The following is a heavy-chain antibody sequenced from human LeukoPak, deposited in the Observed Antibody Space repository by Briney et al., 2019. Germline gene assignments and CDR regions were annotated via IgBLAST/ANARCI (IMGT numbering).Heavy chain of an antibody. CDR2: IRYDGSNK. Sequence: GGSLRLSCAASGFTFSSYGMHWVRQAPGKGLEWVAFIRYDGSNKYYADSVKGRFTISRDNSKNTLYLQMNSLRAEDTAVYYCARDGDVAAAGYYYYYYMDVWGKGTTVTVSS. J-gene: IGHJ6*03. V-gene: IGHV3-30*02. D-gene: IGHD6-13*01. CDR1: GFTFSSYG. CDR3: ARDGDVAAAGYYYYYYMDV.